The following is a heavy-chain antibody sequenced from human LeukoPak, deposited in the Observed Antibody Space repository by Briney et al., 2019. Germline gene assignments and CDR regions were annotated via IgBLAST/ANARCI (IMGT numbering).Heavy chain of an antibody. CDR1: GFTFSSYW. CDR2: IKQDGSEK. CDR3: WCWGVIITKIRYYFDY. V-gene: IGHV3-7*01. Sequence: PGGSLRLSCAASGFTFSSYWMSWVRQAPGKGLEWVANIKQDGSEKYYVDSVKGRFTISRDNAKNSLYLQMNSLRAEDTAVYYCWCWGVIITKIRYYFDYWGQGTLVTVSS. J-gene: IGHJ4*02. D-gene: IGHD3-10*01.